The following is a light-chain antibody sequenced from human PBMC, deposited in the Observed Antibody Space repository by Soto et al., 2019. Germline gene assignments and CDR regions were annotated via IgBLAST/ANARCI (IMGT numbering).Light chain of an antibody. J-gene: IGLJ1*01. V-gene: IGLV2-11*01. Sequence: QSALTQPRSVSGSPGQSVTISCTGGSSDVGNNKYVSWYQQHPGKAPKLIIYDVGKRPSAVPDRFSGSKSGSTASLTISGLQPEDEADYYCCSYADNYVFGSGTKRTVL. CDR1: SSDVGNNKY. CDR3: CSYADNYV. CDR2: DVG.